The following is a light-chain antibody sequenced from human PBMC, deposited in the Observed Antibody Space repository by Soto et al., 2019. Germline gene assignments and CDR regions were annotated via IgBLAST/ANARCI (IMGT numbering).Light chain of an antibody. Sequence: QSALTQPASVSGSPGQSITISCTGTNSDVGGYNLVSWYQHHPGEAPKLMIYEVTKRPSRLSNRFSGSKSGNTASLTISGLQAEDEADYYCAAWDDSLSGPVFGGGTQLTVL. CDR3: AAWDDSLSGPV. CDR1: NSDVGGYNL. CDR2: EVT. J-gene: IGLJ2*01. V-gene: IGLV2-23*02.